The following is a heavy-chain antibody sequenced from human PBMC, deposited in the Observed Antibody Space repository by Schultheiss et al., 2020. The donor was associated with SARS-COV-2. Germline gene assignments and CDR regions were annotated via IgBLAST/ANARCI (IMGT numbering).Heavy chain of an antibody. D-gene: IGHD7-27*01. V-gene: IGHV3-30*12. CDR1: GFTFSSYG. J-gene: IGHJ6*02. CDR3: ARVQRFWGGPYGMDV. CDR2: ISYDGSVK. Sequence: GGSLRLSCAASGFTFSSYGMHWVRQAPGKGLEWVAVISYDGSVKYYADSVKGRFTISRDNAKNSLYLQMNSLRAEDTAVYYCARVQRFWGGPYGMDVWGQGTTVTVSS.